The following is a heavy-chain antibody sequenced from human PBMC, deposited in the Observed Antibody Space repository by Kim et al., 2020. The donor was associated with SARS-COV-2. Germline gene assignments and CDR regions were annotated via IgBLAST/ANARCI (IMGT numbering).Heavy chain of an antibody. Sequence: SETLSLTCTVSGGSISSGGYYWSWIRQHPGKGLEWIGYIYYSGSTYYNPSLKSRVTISVDTSKNQFSLKLSSVTAADTAVYYCARRGGQSLYGGYDWCDYWGQGTLVTASS. CDR1: GGSISSGGYY. J-gene: IGHJ4*02. CDR2: IYYSGST. CDR3: ARRGGQSLYGGYDWCDY. D-gene: IGHD5-12*01. V-gene: IGHV4-31*03.